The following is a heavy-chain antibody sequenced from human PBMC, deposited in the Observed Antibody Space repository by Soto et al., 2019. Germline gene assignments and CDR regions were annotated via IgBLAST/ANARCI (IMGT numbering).Heavy chain of an antibody. CDR3: ARDPRIVVVVAATQSDYYYYYGMDV. Sequence: QVQLVQSGAEVKKPGSSVKVSCKASGGTFSSYAISWVRQAPGQGLEWMGGIIPIFGTANYAQKFQGRVTITADESTSTAYMELSGLRSEDTAVYYCARDPRIVVVVAATQSDYYYYYGMDVWGQGTTVTVSS. J-gene: IGHJ6*02. V-gene: IGHV1-69*12. CDR1: GGTFSSYA. CDR2: IIPIFGTA. D-gene: IGHD2-15*01.